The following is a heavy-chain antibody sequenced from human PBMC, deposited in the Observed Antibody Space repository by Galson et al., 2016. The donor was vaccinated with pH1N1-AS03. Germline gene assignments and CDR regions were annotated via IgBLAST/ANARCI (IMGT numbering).Heavy chain of an antibody. Sequence: SLRLSCAVGGFTFRSYAMFWLRQAPGKGLEYVSAISGNGFSTYYANSVKDRFTVSRDNSKNTLYLQMGSLRVEDMAVYYCARGPVSYANYWFPPPDYWGQGTLVTVSS. V-gene: IGHV3-64*01. D-gene: IGHD4/OR15-4a*01. J-gene: IGHJ4*02. CDR1: GFTFRSYA. CDR2: ISGNGFST. CDR3: ARGPVSYANYWFPPPDY.